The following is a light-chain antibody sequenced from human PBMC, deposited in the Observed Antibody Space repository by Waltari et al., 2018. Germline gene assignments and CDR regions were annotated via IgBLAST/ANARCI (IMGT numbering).Light chain of an antibody. CDR2: DVS. V-gene: IGLV2-11*01. CDR3: CSYAGRATWA. Sequence: SALTQPRSVSGSPGHSVTISCTGTSSYVGGYDYVPWYQQYPGKAPKPVIYDVSKRPSGVPDRFSGSKSGNTASLTISGLQAEDEADYNCCSYAGRATWAFGGGTKLTVL. CDR1: SSYVGGYDY. J-gene: IGLJ3*02.